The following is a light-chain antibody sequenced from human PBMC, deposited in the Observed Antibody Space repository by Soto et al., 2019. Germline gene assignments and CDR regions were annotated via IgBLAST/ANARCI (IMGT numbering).Light chain of an antibody. CDR1: QSVSSN. V-gene: IGKV3-15*01. J-gene: IGKJ2*01. CDR2: GAS. Sequence: EIVMTQSPASLSMSPGERATFSCRASQSVSSNLAWYQQKPAQAPRLLIYGASTRATGIPARFSGSGSGTDFTLTISSLQSEDFAVYYCQQYNNWPYTFGQGTKLEIK. CDR3: QQYNNWPYT.